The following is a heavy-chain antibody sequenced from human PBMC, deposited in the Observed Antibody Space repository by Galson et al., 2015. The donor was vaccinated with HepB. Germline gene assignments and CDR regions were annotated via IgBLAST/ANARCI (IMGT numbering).Heavy chain of an antibody. V-gene: IGHV3-9*01. CDR2: ISGNSGSI. Sequence: SLRLSCAASGFTFDAYAMNWVRQAPGKGLEWVSGISGNSGSIGYADSVKGRFTISRDNTKNSLYLQMNSLRGDDTALYYCAKDIARTVARGGWFDPWGQGTLVTVSS. CDR3: AKDIARTVARGGWFDP. CDR1: GFTFDAYA. J-gene: IGHJ5*02. D-gene: IGHD4-23*01.